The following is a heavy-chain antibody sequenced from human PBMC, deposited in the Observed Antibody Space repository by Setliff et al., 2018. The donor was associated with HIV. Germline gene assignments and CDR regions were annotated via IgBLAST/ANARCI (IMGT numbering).Heavy chain of an antibody. Sequence: SETLSLTCAVYGGSFSGYYWSWIRQPPGRGLEWIGEINHDRTTNYNPSLRSRVTISVDTSKNQFSLTLNSVAAADTAVYYCARGSRQLTIFGVVFKTNYYFMDVWGKGTAVTVSS. CDR3: ARGSRQLTIFGVVFKTNYYFMDV. CDR1: GGSFSGYY. D-gene: IGHD3-3*01. V-gene: IGHV4-34*01. CDR2: INHDRTT. J-gene: IGHJ6*03.